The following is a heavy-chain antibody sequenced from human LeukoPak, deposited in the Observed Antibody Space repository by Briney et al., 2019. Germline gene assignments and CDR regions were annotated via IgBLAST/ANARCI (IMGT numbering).Heavy chain of an antibody. Sequence: ASVKVSCKASGYTFTGYYMHWVRQAPGQGLEWMGWINPNSGGTNYAQKFQGRVTMTRDTSVSTAYMELSRLRSDDTAVYYCARDLNSGGATIGYYYGMDVWGQGTTVTVSS. CDR3: ARDLNSGGATIGYYYGMDV. CDR2: INPNSGGT. V-gene: IGHV1-2*02. CDR1: GYTFTGYY. D-gene: IGHD1-26*01. J-gene: IGHJ6*02.